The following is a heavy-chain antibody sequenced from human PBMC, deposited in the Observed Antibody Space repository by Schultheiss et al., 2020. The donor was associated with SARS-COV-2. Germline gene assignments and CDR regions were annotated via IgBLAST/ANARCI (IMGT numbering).Heavy chain of an antibody. V-gene: IGHV3-23*01. CDR2: ISGSGGST. D-gene: IGHD1-26*01. CDR3: ARDHSGHDY. Sequence: GESLKISCTASGFTFGDYAMSWFRQAPGKGLEWVSAISGSGGSTYYADSVEGRFTISRDNSKNTLYLQMNSLRAEDTAVYYCARDHSGHDYWGQGTLVTVSS. CDR1: GFTFGDYA. J-gene: IGHJ4*02.